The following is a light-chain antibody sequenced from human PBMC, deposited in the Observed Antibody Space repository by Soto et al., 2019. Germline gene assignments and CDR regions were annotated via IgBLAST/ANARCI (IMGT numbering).Light chain of an antibody. CDR1: QSVSSN. Sequence: EIVLTQSTATLSWSPGERATLYFRASQSVSSNLAWYQQKPGQAPRLLIYGASTRATGIPARFSGSGSGTEFTLTISSLQSEDFAVYYCHQYNNWPPWTFGQGTKVDI. J-gene: IGKJ1*01. CDR3: HQYNNWPPWT. CDR2: GAS. V-gene: IGKV3-15*01.